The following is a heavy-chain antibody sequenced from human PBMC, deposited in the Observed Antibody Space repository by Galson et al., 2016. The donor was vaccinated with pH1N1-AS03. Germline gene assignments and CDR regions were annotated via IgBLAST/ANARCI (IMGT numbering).Heavy chain of an antibody. D-gene: IGHD6-13*01. CDR3: VRGSPHSSSTNYAFEF. Sequence: SVKVSCKASGYAFTDYYMHLLRQAPGQGLEWMAWINTDNGGTDYAQKFQGRVTMTRDASISTTYMELSSLRSDDTAVYYCVRGSPHSSSTNYAFEFWGRGTMVTVSS. V-gene: IGHV1-2*02. J-gene: IGHJ3*01. CDR2: INTDNGGT. CDR1: GYAFTDYY.